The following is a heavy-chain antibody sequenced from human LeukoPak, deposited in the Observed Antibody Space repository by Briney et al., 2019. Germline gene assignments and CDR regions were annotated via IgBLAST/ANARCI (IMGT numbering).Heavy chain of an antibody. D-gene: IGHD3-3*01. CDR1: GGSISSYY. Sequence: SETLSLTCTVSGGSISSYYWSWIRQPPGKGLEWIGYMYYSGSTNYKPSLKSRVTISVDTSKNQFSLKLSSLTAADTAVYYCARGVLEWLLYFDYWGQGTLVTVCS. CDR2: MYYSGST. V-gene: IGHV4-59*01. J-gene: IGHJ4*02. CDR3: ARGVLEWLLYFDY.